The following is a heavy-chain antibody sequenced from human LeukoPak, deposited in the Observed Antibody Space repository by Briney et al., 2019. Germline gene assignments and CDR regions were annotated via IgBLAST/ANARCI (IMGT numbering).Heavy chain of an antibody. Sequence: ASMKVSCKASGYIFSNYGISWVRQAPGQGLEWKGIINPSGGSTSYAQKFQGRVTMTRDMSTSTVYMELSSLRSEDTAVYYCARRLGYDSSGKPNDAFDIWGQGTMVTVSS. V-gene: IGHV1-46*01. CDR1: GYIFSNYG. D-gene: IGHD3-22*01. J-gene: IGHJ3*02. CDR3: ARRLGYDSSGKPNDAFDI. CDR2: INPSGGST.